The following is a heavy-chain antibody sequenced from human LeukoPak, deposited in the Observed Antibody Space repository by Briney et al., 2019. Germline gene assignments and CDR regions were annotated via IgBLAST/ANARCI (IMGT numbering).Heavy chain of an antibody. CDR1: GFGFIYYA. Sequence: PGGPLGFSFTTPGFGFIYYARYGFRKAPGKGLDGGAVISLVESKKFYADSVKGRFIISRDNSKNTLYLQMNSLRAEDTAVYYCARDTGRRYSSSSEYNWFDPWGQGTLVTVSS. CDR2: ISLVESKK. CDR3: ARDTGRRYSSSSEYNWFDP. D-gene: IGHD6-6*01. V-gene: IGHV3-33*07. J-gene: IGHJ5*02.